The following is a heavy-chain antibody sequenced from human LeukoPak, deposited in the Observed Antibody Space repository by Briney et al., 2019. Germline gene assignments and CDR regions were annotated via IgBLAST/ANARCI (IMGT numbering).Heavy chain of an antibody. CDR2: IKQDGSEK. J-gene: IGHJ4*02. Sequence: GGSLRLSCAASGFTFSSYAMSWVRQAPGKGLEWVANIKQDGSEKYYVDSVKGRFTISRDNAKNSLYLQMNSLRAEDTAVYYRAREGDYDSRNPDYWGQGTLVTVSS. CDR3: AREGDYDSRNPDY. CDR1: GFTFSSYA. V-gene: IGHV3-7*01. D-gene: IGHD3-22*01.